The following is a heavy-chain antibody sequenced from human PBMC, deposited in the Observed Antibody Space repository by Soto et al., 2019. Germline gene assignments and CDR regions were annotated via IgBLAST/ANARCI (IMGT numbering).Heavy chain of an antibody. J-gene: IGHJ3*02. V-gene: IGHV1-69*02. CDR2: IIPIVGIA. CDR3: SRAMVVGATGAFDI. Sequence: QVQLVQSGAEVKKPGSSVKVSCQAAGGTFNTYSINWVRQAPGQGLEWMGRIIPIVGIAKYAQKFQGRVANTADKLTRTAYMMEVNSLRPEATAMYYCSRAMVVGATGAFDIWGQGTMVTVSS. CDR1: GGTFNTYS. D-gene: IGHD2-15*01.